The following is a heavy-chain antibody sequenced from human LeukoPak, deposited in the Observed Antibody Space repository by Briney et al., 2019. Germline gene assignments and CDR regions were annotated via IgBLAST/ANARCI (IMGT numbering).Heavy chain of an antibody. J-gene: IGHJ4*02. Sequence: PGGSLRLSCAASGFIFSNYWMHWVRQAPGKGLVWVSRISKDGSFASYADSVKGRFTISRDNAKNTLYLQINNLRAEDTAVYYCARGGYRFGYAAYWGQGSLVTVSS. D-gene: IGHD5-18*01. CDR1: GFIFSNYW. V-gene: IGHV3-74*01. CDR2: ISKDGSFA. CDR3: ARGGYRFGYAAY.